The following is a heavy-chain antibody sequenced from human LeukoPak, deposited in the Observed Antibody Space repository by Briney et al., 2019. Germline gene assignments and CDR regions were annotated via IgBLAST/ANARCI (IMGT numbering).Heavy chain of an antibody. J-gene: IGHJ3*02. CDR1: GYTFTGYY. CDR2: INPNSGDT. CDR3: ARSRWFAESDEGYDI. V-gene: IGHV1-2*02. D-gene: IGHD3-10*01. Sequence: GASVKVSCKASGYTFTGYYVYWVRQAPGQGLEWMGWINPNSGDTNYAEKFQGRVTMTRDTSISTAHMELSGLRSDDTAVYYCARSRWFAESDEGYDIWGQGTMVTVSS.